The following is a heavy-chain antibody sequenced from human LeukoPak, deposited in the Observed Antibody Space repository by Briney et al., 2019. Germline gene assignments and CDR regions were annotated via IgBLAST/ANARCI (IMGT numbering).Heavy chain of an antibody. CDR3: ARVPMVGYYFDY. D-gene: IGHD2-15*01. J-gene: IGHJ4*02. V-gene: IGHV1-2*02. Sequence: ASVKVSCKASGYTFTGYYMHWVRQAPGQGLEWMGWINPNSGGTNYAQKFQGRVTMTRDTSISTAYMELSRLRSDDTAVYYCARVPMVGYYFDYWGQGTLVTVSS. CDR1: GYTFTGYY. CDR2: INPNSGGT.